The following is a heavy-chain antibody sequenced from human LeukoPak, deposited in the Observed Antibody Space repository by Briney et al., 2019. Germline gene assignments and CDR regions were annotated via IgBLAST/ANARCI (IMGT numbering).Heavy chain of an antibody. D-gene: IGHD2-15*01. J-gene: IGHJ5*02. CDR1: GDSISSYF. CDR2: FHDSGSA. V-gene: IGHV4-59*01. Sequence: SETLSLTCTVSGDSISSYFWSWIRQPPGKGLEWIGYFHDSGSANYNPSLKSRITMSVDTSKSQFSLKLRSVTAADTAVYYCARDSHSVDTATPRGFDPWGQGTPVTVSS. CDR3: ARDSHSVDTATPRGFDP.